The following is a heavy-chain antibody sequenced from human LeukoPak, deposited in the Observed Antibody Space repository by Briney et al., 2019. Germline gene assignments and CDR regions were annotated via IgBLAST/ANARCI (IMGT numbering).Heavy chain of an antibody. D-gene: IGHD4-23*01. J-gene: IGHJ4*02. CDR3: ARLLDYGGLYSFDY. CDR1: GYSFTNYW. CDR2: IYPGDSDT. Sequence: GESLKTSCKNSGYSFTNYWIGWVRQMPGKGLEWMGIIYPGDSDTTYSPSFQGQVTISVDKSISTAYLQWSSLKASDTAMYYCARLLDYGGLYSFDYWGQGTLVTVSS. V-gene: IGHV5-51*01.